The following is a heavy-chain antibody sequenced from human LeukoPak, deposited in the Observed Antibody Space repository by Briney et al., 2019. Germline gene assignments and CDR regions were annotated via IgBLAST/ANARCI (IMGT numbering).Heavy chain of an antibody. CDR2: ISSSSYI. CDR1: GFTFSSYS. CDR3: ARDREGDGYNFYFYYYYGMDV. J-gene: IGHJ6*02. D-gene: IGHD5-24*01. V-gene: IGHV3-21*01. Sequence: GGSLRLSCAASGFTFSSYSMNWVRQAPGKGLEWVSSISSSSYIYYADSVKGRFTISRDNAKNSLYLQMNSLRAEDTAVYYCARDREGDGYNFYFYYYYGMDVWGQGTTVTASS.